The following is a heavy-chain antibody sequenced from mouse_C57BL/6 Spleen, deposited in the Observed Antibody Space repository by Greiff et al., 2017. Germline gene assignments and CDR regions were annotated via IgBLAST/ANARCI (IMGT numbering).Heavy chain of an antibody. J-gene: IGHJ2*01. CDR3: APSIVTTCDY. CDR2: IDPSDSET. Sequence: QVQLQQPGAELVRPGSSVKLSCKASGYTFTSYWMHWVKQRPIQGLEWIGNIDPSDSETHYNQKFKDKATLTVDKSSSTAYMQLSSLTSEDSAVYYCAPSIVTTCDYWGQGTTLTVSS. D-gene: IGHD2-5*01. CDR1: GYTFTSYW. V-gene: IGHV1-52*01.